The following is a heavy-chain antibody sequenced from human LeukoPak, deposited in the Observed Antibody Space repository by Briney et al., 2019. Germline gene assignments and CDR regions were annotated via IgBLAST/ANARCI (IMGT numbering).Heavy chain of an antibody. D-gene: IGHD3-10*01. CDR1: GFTFSSYG. CDR3: AKNGPRRITMVLGVPPHFDY. Sequence: PGGSLRLSCAASGFTFSSYGMHWVRQAPGKGLEWVAFIRYDGSNKYYADSVKGRFTISRDNSKNTLYLQMNSLRAEDTAVYYCAKNGPRRITMVLGVPPHFDYWGQGTLVTVSS. CDR2: IRYDGSNK. V-gene: IGHV3-30*02. J-gene: IGHJ4*02.